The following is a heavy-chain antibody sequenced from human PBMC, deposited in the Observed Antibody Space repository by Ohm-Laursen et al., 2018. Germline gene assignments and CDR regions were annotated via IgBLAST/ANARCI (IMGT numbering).Heavy chain of an antibody. J-gene: IGHJ4*02. D-gene: IGHD6-19*01. CDR2: ISSSGSTI. CDR3: ARGKRIAVAGTKPLDY. Sequence: SLRLSCAASGFTFSDYYMSWIRQAPGKGLEWVSYISSSGSTIYYADSVKGRFTISRDNAKNSLYLQMNSLRAEDTAVYYCARGKRIAVAGTKPLDYWGQGTLVTVSS. CDR1: GFTFSDYY. V-gene: IGHV3-11*01.